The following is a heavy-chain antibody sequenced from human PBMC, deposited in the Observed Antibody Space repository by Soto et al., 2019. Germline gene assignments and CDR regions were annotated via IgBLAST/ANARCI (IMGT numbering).Heavy chain of an antibody. Sequence: QVQLVESGGGLVKPGGSLRLSCAASGFTFSDYYMSWIRQAPGKGLEWVSYISSSGSTIYYADSVKGRFTISRDNAKNLLYLKMNRQRAEDTDVYYCARIHVQGELGYDAFYIWGQGTMVTVSS. CDR1: GFTFSDYY. J-gene: IGHJ3*02. D-gene: IGHD1-26*01. V-gene: IGHV3-11*01. CDR2: ISSSGSTI. CDR3: ARIHVQGELGYDAFYI.